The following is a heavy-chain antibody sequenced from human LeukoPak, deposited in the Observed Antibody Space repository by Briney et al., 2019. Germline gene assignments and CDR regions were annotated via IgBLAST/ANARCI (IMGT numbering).Heavy chain of an antibody. CDR3: ARSDLYGDYPPGKY. J-gene: IGHJ4*02. CDR2: ISSSSSYI. CDR1: GFTFSSYS. D-gene: IGHD4-17*01. V-gene: IGHV3-21*01. Sequence: GGSLRLSCAASGFTFSSYSMNWVRQAPGKGLEWVSSISSSSSYIYYADSVKGRFTISRDNAKNSLYLQMNSLRAEDTAVYYCARSDLYGDYPPGKYWGQGTLVTVSS.